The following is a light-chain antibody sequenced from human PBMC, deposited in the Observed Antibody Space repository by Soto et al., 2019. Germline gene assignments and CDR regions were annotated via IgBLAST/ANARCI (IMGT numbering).Light chain of an antibody. CDR2: YNN. J-gene: IGLJ1*01. V-gene: IGLV1-47*02. CDR1: DSNIGSNS. CDR3: AAWDDSLRACV. Sequence: QSVLTQEPSASGTAGRGVTISCSGSDSNIGSNSVYWYQHLPKTAPKLLIYYNNQRPSGVPDRFSGSRSGTSASLAISGIRSEDEADYYCAAWDDSLRACVFGTGTKVTVL.